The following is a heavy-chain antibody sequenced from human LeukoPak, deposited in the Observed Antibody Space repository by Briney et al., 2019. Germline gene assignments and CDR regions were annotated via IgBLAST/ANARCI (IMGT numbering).Heavy chain of an antibody. CDR3: AGTLAYTYGYFDY. Sequence: SETLSLTCTVSGGSISSYYWSWIRQPPGKGLEWIGYIYNSGSTNYNPSLKSRVTISVDTSKNQNQFSLRLSSVTAADTAVYYCAGTLAYTYGYFDYWGQGTLVTVSS. V-gene: IGHV4-59*08. CDR1: GGSISSYY. CDR2: IYNSGST. J-gene: IGHJ4*02. D-gene: IGHD5-18*01.